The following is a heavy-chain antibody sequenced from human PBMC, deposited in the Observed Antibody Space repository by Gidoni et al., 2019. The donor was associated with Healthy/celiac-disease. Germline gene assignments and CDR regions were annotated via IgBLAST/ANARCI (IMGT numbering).Heavy chain of an antibody. CDR3: ALTREEDYVGY. CDR2: IYWNDDK. V-gene: IGHV2-5*01. J-gene: IGHJ4*02. Sequence: QITLKESGPTLVKPTQTLTLTCTFSGFSLSTSGVGVGWIRQPPGKALEWLALIYWNDDKRYSPSLKSRLTITKDTSKNQVVLTMTNMDPVDTATYYCALTREEDYVGYWGQGTLVTVSS. CDR1: GFSLSTSGVG.